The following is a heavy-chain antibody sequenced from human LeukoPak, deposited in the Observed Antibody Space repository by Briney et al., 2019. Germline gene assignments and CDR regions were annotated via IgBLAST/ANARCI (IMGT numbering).Heavy chain of an antibody. CDR1: GYTLSSYG. D-gene: IGHD2-2*01. J-gene: IGHJ4*02. CDR3: ASWGCSDTNCYWGYFDN. V-gene: IGHV1-18*01. Sequence: EASVKVSCKASGYTLSSYGISWVRQAPGQGLEWMGWITARDTNSAQKVQGRVTTTTDTSTSTAYMELRSLRSDDTAVYYCASWGCSDTNCYWGYFDNWGQGTLVTVSS. CDR2: ITARDT.